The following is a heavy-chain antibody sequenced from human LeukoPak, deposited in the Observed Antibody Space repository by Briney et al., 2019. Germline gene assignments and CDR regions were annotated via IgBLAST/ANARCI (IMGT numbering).Heavy chain of an antibody. Sequence: GASVKVSCKASGYTFTGYYMHWVRQAPGQGLEWMGWINPNSGGTNYAQKFQGRVTMTRDTSISTAYMELSRLRSDDTAVYYCARDGTYCSSTSCSNWFDPWGQGTLVTVSS. J-gene: IGHJ5*02. D-gene: IGHD2-2*01. V-gene: IGHV1-2*02. CDR2: INPNSGGT. CDR3: ARDGTYCSSTSCSNWFDP. CDR1: GYTFTGYY.